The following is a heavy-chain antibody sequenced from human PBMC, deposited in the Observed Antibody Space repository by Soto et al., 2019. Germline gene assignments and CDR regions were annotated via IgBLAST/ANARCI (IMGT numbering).Heavy chain of an antibody. CDR2: INPSGGST. CDR1: GYTFTSYY. D-gene: IGHD1-20*01. V-gene: IGHV1-46*01. CDR3: ASLYNWNETRSSDAFCI. Sequence: ASVKVSCKASGYTFTSYYMHWVRQAPGQGLEWMGIINPSGGSTSYAQKFQGRVTMTRDTSTSTVYMELSSLRSEDTAVYYCASLYNWNETRSSDAFCIWGQGTMVTVSS. J-gene: IGHJ3*02.